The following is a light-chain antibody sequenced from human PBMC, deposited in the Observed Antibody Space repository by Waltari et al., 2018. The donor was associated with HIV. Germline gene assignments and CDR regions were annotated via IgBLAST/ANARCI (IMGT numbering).Light chain of an antibody. J-gene: IGKJ1*01. V-gene: IGKV3-15*01. CDR1: QNIGTN. CDR3: QQDDTWPPKT. CDR2: GAS. Sequence: EIVMTQSPATLSVSPGERATLSCRASQNIGTNLAWYQQKPDQAPRLLIYGASTRATGIPARFSGSGAGTEFTLAISSLQAEDFAVYYCQQDDTWPPKTFGQGTKVEIK.